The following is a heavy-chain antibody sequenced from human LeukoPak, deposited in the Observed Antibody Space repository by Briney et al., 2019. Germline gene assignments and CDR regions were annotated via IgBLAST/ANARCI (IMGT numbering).Heavy chain of an antibody. CDR1: GGSISSYY. Sequence: NPSETLSLTCSVSGGSISSYYWSWIRQPAGKGLEWIGRIYTSGSTNYNPSLKSRVTMSVDTSKNQFSLKLSSVTAADTAVYYCARGPGYSSSWSAGFDYWGQGTLVTVSS. J-gene: IGHJ4*02. CDR3: ARGPGYSSSWSAGFDY. D-gene: IGHD6-13*01. V-gene: IGHV4-4*07. CDR2: IYTSGST.